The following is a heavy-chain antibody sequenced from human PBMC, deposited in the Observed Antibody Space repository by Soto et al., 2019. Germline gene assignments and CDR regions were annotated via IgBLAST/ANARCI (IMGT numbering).Heavy chain of an antibody. D-gene: IGHD3-9*01. J-gene: IGHJ4*02. CDR3: ASVVPHDDILTGYLGH. CDR2: IYHSGST. Sequence: QLQLQESGSGLVKPSQTLSLTCAVSGGSISSGGYSWSWIRQPPGKGLEWIGYIYHSGSTYYNPSLTIRAPISVDRSKNQFSLKLSSVTAADTAVYYCASVVPHDDILTGYLGHWGQGTLVTVSS. CDR1: GGSISSGGYS. V-gene: IGHV4-30-2*01.